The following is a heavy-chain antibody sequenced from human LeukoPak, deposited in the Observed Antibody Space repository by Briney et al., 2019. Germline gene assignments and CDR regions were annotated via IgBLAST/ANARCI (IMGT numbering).Heavy chain of an antibody. J-gene: IGHJ4*02. CDR2: ISRSGDNT. CDR3: VKDRGSTMFRGVILPPGY. D-gene: IGHD3-10*01. V-gene: IGHV3-23*01. CDR1: GFTFSIYT. Sequence: GGSLRLSCATSGFTFSIYTMTWVRQAPGKGLEWVSGISRSGDNTYYADSERGRFTISRDNSKNTLYLQMNSLRAEDTAVYYCVKDRGSTMFRGVILPPGYWGQGTLVTVSS.